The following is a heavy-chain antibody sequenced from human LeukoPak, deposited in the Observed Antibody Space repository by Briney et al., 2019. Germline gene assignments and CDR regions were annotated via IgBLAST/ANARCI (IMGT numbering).Heavy chain of an antibody. D-gene: IGHD6-19*01. CDR2: IYTSGST. J-gene: IGHJ5*02. Sequence: PSETLSLTCTVSGGSISSYYWSWIRQPAGKGLGWIGRIYTSGSTNYNPSLKSRVTMSVDTSKNQFSLKLSSVTAADTAVYYCARGGLAVAGRGFDPWGQGTLVTVSS. CDR3: ARGGLAVAGRGFDP. CDR1: GGSISSYY. V-gene: IGHV4-4*07.